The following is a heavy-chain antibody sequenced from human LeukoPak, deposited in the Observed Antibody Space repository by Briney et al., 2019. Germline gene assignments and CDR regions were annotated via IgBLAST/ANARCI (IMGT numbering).Heavy chain of an antibody. V-gene: IGHV1-2*02. D-gene: IGHD3-10*01. CDR2: INPNSGGT. CDR1: GYTFTGYY. Sequence: ASVKVSCKASGYTFTGYYMHWVRQAPGQGLEWMGWINPNSGGTNYAQKFQGRVTMTRDTSISTAYMELSRLRSDDTAVYYCARGGLLWFGNQENWFDPWGQGTLVTVSS. J-gene: IGHJ5*02. CDR3: ARGGLLWFGNQENWFDP.